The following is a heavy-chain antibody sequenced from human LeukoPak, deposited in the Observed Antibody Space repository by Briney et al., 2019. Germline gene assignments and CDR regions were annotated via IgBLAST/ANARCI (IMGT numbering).Heavy chain of an antibody. J-gene: IGHJ4*02. Sequence: PSETLSLTCTVSGGSISSGVYYWSWIRQPPGRGLEWIAYIHYSGSAAYNPSLKSRVTISRDMSTNQFSLKMTSVTAADTAVYFCARDMGAPDYGSYSVDYWGQGTLVTVSS. D-gene: IGHD4-23*01. V-gene: IGHV4-61*08. CDR2: IHYSGSA. CDR3: ARDMGAPDYGSYSVDY. CDR1: GGSISSGVYY.